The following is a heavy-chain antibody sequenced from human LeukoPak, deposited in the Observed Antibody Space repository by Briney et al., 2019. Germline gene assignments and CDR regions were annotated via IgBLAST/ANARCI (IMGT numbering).Heavy chain of an antibody. CDR1: GFTFSNYW. D-gene: IGHD6-13*01. V-gene: IGHV3-7*03. J-gene: IGHJ4*02. CDR3: AKDLPDGTLVRGSDY. Sequence: GGSLRLSCAASGFTFSNYWMSWVRQAPGKGLEWVANIKQDGSEKNYVNSVKGRFTISRDNAKNSLYLQMNSLRAEDTAVYYCAKDLPDGTLVRGSDYWGQGTLVTVSS. CDR2: IKQDGSEK.